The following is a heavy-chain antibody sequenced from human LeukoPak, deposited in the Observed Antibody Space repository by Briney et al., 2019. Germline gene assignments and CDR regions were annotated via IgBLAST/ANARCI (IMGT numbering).Heavy chain of an antibody. CDR2: ISWSGTTT. CDR1: GFRFDDYG. Sequence: GGSLRLSCVVPGFRFDDYGMHWVRQAPGKGLEWVSGISWSGTTTGYADSVKGRFTISRDSAKNSLYLQMDSLRVEDTALYYCAKDESTGGFAPGYFYGTGVWGQGTTVTVSS. J-gene: IGHJ6*02. V-gene: IGHV3-9*01. CDR3: AKDESTGGFAPGYFYGTGV. D-gene: IGHD3-16*01.